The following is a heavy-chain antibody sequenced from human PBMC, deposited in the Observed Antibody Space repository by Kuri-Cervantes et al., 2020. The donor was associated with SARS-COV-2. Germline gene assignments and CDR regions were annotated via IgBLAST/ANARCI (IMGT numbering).Heavy chain of an antibody. CDR1: GGTFSSYP. D-gene: IGHD1/OR15-1a*01. Sequence: SVKVSCKASGGTFSSYPISWVRQAPGQGLEWMGGIIPIFDSANYAQKFQGRVTITADESTSTAYMELSSLRSEDTAVYYCARGNIARAGGVAYWGQGTLVTGSS. CDR2: IIPIFDSA. J-gene: IGHJ4*02. CDR3: ARGNIARAGGVAY. V-gene: IGHV1-69*13.